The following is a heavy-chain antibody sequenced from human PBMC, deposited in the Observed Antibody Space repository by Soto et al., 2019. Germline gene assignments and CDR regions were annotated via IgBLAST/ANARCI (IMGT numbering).Heavy chain of an antibody. CDR1: GFTLSSYW. J-gene: IGHJ6*03. Sequence: EVQLVESGGGLVQPGGSLTLSCVASGFTLSSYWMHWVRQAPGKGLVWVSRINAHGGTTFYVDSVRGRFTASRDNAKNTLYLQMNSLTAADTAVYYFARPQFSSPNSYMDVWGKGTAGTVSS. CDR2: INAHGGTT. D-gene: IGHD6-6*01. CDR3: ARPQFSSPNSYMDV. V-gene: IGHV3-74*01.